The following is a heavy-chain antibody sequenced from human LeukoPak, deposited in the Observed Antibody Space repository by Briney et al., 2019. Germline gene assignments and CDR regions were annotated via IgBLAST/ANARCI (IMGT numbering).Heavy chain of an antibody. CDR1: GYTFTSYD. V-gene: IGHV1-8*01. CDR3: ARGARWGDHGRFDY. Sequence: ASVKVSCKASGYTFTSYDINWVRQAPGQGLEWMGWMNPNSGSTGYAQKFQGRVTMTRNTPISTAYMELSSLRSEDTAVYYCARGARWGDHGRFDYWGQGTLVTVSS. CDR2: MNPNSGST. D-gene: IGHD4-23*01. J-gene: IGHJ4*02.